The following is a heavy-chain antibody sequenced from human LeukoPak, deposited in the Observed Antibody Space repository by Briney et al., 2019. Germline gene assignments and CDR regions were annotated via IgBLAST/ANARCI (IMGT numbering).Heavy chain of an antibody. D-gene: IGHD3-10*01. Sequence: SQTLSLTCAISGDSVSSNSAAWNWIRQSPSRGLEWLGRTYYRSKWYNDYAVSVKSRITINPDTSKNQFSLKLSSVTAADTAVYYCARGLYGSGSYYRFDPWGQGTLVTVSS. J-gene: IGHJ5*02. CDR1: GDSVSSNSAA. CDR2: TYYRSKWYN. CDR3: ARGLYGSGSYYRFDP. V-gene: IGHV6-1*01.